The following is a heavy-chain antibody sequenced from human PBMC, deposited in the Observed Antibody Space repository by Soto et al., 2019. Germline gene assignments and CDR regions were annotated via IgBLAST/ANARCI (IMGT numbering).Heavy chain of an antibody. V-gene: IGHV1-69*12. J-gene: IGHJ6*02. D-gene: IGHD3-3*02. Sequence: QVQLEQSGAEVKKPGSSVKVSCKASGGTFSNSAISWVRQAPGQGLEWMGGIIPIFRTPDYAQKFQGRVTVTADESTSTAYMELSGLRSDDTAVYYCATDRDRPQLGGNYYYILDVWGQGNTVTVSS. CDR1: GGTFSNSA. CDR3: ATDRDRPQLGGNYYYILDV. CDR2: IIPIFRTP.